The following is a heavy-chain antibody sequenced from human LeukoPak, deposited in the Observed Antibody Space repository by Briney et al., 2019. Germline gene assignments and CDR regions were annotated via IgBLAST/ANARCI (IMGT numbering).Heavy chain of an antibody. J-gene: IGHJ4*02. CDR2: VRGSGGST. V-gene: IGHV3-23*01. D-gene: IGHD6-19*01. Sequence: GGALTLPRAPSVFSLRRHSMFLVRLAPGARMEWVSAVRGSGGSTYYADSVKGRFTISRDNSKNTLYLQMNSLRAEDTAVYYCAKDLGVAVTASVDFWGQGTLITVSA. CDR1: VFSLRRHS. CDR3: AKDLGVAVTASVDF.